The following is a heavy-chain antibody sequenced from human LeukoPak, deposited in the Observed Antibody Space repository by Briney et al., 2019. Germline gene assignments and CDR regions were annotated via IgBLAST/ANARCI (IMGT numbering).Heavy chain of an antibody. J-gene: IGHJ4*02. CDR2: IIPIFGTA. CDR3: ARGGDILTEFDY. Sequence: SVKVSCKASGYTFTSYAMHWVRQAPGQRLEWMGGIIPIFGTANYAQKFQGRVTITADESTSTAYMELSSLRSEDTAVYYCARGGDILTEFDYWGQGTLVTVSS. CDR1: GYTFTSYA. V-gene: IGHV1-69*13. D-gene: IGHD3-9*01.